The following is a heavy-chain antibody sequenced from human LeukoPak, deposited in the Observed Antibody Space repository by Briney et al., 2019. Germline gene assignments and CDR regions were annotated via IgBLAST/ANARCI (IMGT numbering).Heavy chain of an antibody. D-gene: IGHD4-17*01. CDR1: GFTFSNAW. Sequence: GGSLRLSCAASGFTFSNAWMSWVRQAPGKGLEWVGRIKGKTDAGTTDYAAPVKGRFTISSDDSKNTLYLQMNSLKTEDTAVYYCTTAHNGDYARWFDPWGQGTLVTVSS. J-gene: IGHJ5*02. CDR3: TTAHNGDYARWFDP. CDR2: IKGKTDAGTT. V-gene: IGHV3-15*01.